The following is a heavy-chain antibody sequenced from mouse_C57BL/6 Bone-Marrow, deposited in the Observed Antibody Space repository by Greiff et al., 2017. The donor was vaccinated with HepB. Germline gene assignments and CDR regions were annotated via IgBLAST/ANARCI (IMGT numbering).Heavy chain of an antibody. D-gene: IGHD2-12*01. Sequence: VQLQQSGPELVKPGASVKIPCKASGYTFTDYNMDWVKQSHGKSLEWIGDINPNNGGTIYNQKFKGKATLTVDKSSSTAYMELRSLTSEDTAVYYCARCFTWGDYFDYWGQGTTLTVSS. V-gene: IGHV1-18*01. J-gene: IGHJ2*01. CDR3: ARCFTWGDYFDY. CDR1: GYTFTDYN. CDR2: INPNNGGT.